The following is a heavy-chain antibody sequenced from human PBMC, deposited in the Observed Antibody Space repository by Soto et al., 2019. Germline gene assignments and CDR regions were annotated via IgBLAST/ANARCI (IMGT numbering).Heavy chain of an antibody. CDR1: GYTLTELS. CDR3: ATKGRWYVGYYYYGMDV. V-gene: IGHV1-24*01. J-gene: IGHJ6*02. CDR2: FDPEDGET. Sequence: ASVKVSCKVSGYTLTELSMHWVRQAPGKGLEWMGGFDPEDGETIYAQKFQGRVTMTEDTSTDTAYMELSSLRSEDTAVYYCATKGRWYVGYYYYGMDVWGQGTTVTVS. D-gene: IGHD6-13*01.